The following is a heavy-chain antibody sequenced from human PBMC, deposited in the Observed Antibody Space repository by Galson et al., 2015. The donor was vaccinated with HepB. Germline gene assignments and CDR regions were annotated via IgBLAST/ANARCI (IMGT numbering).Heavy chain of an antibody. Sequence: SLRLSCAASGFTFRDYWMSWVRQAPGKGLEWVANINQDGSDKYYVDSLKGRFTISRDNAKNSLYLHMNSLRAEDTAVYYCARRTYYFDPWGQGTLVTVSS. CDR1: GFTFRDYW. D-gene: IGHD3-22*01. J-gene: IGHJ5*02. V-gene: IGHV3-7*01. CDR3: ARRTYYFDP. CDR2: INQDGSDK.